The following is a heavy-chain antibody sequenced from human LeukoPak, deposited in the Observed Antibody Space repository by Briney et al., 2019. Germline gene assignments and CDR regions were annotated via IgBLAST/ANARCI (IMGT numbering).Heavy chain of an antibody. D-gene: IGHD3-3*01. Sequence: GASVKVSCKASGYTFTSYYMHWVRQAPGQGLEWMGIINPSGGSTSYAQKFQRRVTMTRDTSTSRVYMELSSLRSEDTAVYYCARDLGADFWSGYYNYFDYWGQGTLVTVSS. J-gene: IGHJ4*02. CDR1: GYTFTSYY. CDR3: ARDLGADFWSGYYNYFDY. V-gene: IGHV1-46*01. CDR2: INPSGGST.